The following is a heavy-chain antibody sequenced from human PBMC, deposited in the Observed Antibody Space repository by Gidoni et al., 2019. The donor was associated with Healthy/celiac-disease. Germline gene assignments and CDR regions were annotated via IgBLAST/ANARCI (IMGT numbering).Heavy chain of an antibody. D-gene: IGHD6-6*01. CDR3: ARTGAARPDYYYYMDV. CDR1: GFTFSSYS. V-gene: IGHV3-21*01. J-gene: IGHJ6*03. CDR2: ISSSSSYI. Sequence: EVQLVESGGGLVKPGGSLRLSCAASGFTFSSYSMNWVRQAPGKGLEWVSSISSSSSYIYYADSVKGRFTISRDNAKNSLYLQMNSLRAEDTAVYYCARTGAARPDYYYYMDVWGKGTTVTVSS.